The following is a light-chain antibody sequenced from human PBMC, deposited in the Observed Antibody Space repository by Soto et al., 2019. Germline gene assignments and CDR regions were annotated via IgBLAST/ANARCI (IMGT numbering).Light chain of an antibody. V-gene: IGLV1-40*01. CDR3: VAWDDRLNGYV. CDR1: SSNIGAGYD. J-gene: IGLJ1*01. Sequence: QSVLTQPPSVSGAPGQRVTISCIVSSSNIGAGYDVHWYQQLPGTAPKLLIYGNSNRPSGVPDRFSGSKSGMSASLAISGLRSEDEADFYCVAWDDRLNGYVFGAGTKVTVL. CDR2: GNS.